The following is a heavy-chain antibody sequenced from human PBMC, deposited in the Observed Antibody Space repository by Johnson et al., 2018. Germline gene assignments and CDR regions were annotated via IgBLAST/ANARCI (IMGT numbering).Heavy chain of an antibody. CDR3: ARDSPFRGHYYDGMDV. Sequence: QVQLQESGPGLVKPSETLSLTCTVSGGSISSYYWSWIRQPPGKGLEWIGYIYYSGSTNYNPSLKSRVTISVDTSKNPLSLKLSSVTAADTAVYYCARDSPFRGHYYDGMDVWGQGTTVTVSS. J-gene: IGHJ6*02. CDR2: IYYSGST. CDR1: GGSISSYY. D-gene: IGHD3/OR15-3a*01. V-gene: IGHV4-59*12.